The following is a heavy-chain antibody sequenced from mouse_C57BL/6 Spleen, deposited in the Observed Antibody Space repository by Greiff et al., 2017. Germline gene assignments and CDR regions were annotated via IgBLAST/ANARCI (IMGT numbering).Heavy chain of an antibody. CDR2: ISYDGSN. CDR3: ARPYWDWYFDV. J-gene: IGHJ1*03. CDR1: GYSITSGYY. D-gene: IGHD2-10*01. Sequence: ESGPGLVKPSQSLSLTCSVTGYSITSGYYWNWIRQFPGNKLEWMGYISYDGSNNYNPSLKNRISITRDTSKNQFFLKLNSVTTEEAASYCGARPYWDWYFDVWGTGTTVTVSS. V-gene: IGHV3-6*01.